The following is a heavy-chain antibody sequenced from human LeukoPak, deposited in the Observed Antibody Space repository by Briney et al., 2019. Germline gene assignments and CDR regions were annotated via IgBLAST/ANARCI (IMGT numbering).Heavy chain of an antibody. CDR2: IYYSGST. J-gene: IGHJ4*02. Sequence: KTSETLSLTCTVSGGSISSYYWSWIRQPPGKGLEWIGYIYYSGSTNYNPSLKSRVTMSVDTSKNQFSLKLSSVTAADTAVYYCARHHRRGYSYFDYWGQGTLVTVSS. D-gene: IGHD5-18*01. CDR1: GGSISSYY. V-gene: IGHV4-59*01. CDR3: ARHHRRGYSYFDY.